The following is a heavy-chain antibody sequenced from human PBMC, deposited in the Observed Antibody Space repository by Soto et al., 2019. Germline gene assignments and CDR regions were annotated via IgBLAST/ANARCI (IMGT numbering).Heavy chain of an antibody. CDR3: ARVGYNFCSRHHYYGMDD. V-gene: IGHV1-69*01. CDR2: IITIVTTP. CDR1: GGTFSSYT. J-gene: IGHJ6*02. Sequence: QVRLVQSGAEVKKPGSSVKVSCEASGGTFSSYTVTWVRQAPGQGLEWMGEIITIVTTPNYPQKFQGRFTISPDEFTSTSYVDLSSLRAEDTGVYYCARVGYNFCSRHHYYGMDDWVQGTTVIVSS. D-gene: IGHD3-3*01.